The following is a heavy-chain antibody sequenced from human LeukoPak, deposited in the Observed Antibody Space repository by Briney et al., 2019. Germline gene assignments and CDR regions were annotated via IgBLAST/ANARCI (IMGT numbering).Heavy chain of an antibody. CDR3: ARDHNYAFDN. J-gene: IGHJ4*02. D-gene: IGHD1-1*01. V-gene: IGHV3-74*03. CDR2: INGEGSET. Sequence: GGSLRLSCAASGFTFSRFWIYWARHAPGKGLVWVSRINGEGSETMYADSVKGRFTISRDNAKNSLYLQMNSLRVEDTAVYYCARDHNYAFDNWGQGTLVSVSS. CDR1: GFTFSRFW.